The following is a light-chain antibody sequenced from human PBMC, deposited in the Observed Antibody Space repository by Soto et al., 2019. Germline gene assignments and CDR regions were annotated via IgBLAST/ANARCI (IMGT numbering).Light chain of an antibody. Sequence: QSVLTQPPSVSGAPGQRVTISCAGSSSNIGAGYDVHWYQHLPGTAPKLLMYGNTNRPSGVPDRFSGSRSGTSASLAITGLQPEDEADYYCQSDDSSLTGSVFGTGTKVPS. CDR1: SSNIGAGYD. CDR3: QSDDSSLTGSV. J-gene: IGLJ1*01. V-gene: IGLV1-40*01. CDR2: GNT.